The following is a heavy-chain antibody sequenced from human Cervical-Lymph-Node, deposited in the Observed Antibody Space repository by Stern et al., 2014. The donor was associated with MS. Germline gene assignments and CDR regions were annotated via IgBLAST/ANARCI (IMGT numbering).Heavy chain of an antibody. CDR3: ARDPSYCGGDCYANWFDP. V-gene: IGHV3-74*01. CDR2: INNDGSST. D-gene: IGHD2-21*02. CDR1: GFTFSSYS. Sequence: EVQLVGSGGGLVQPGGSLRLSCAASGFTFSSYSMHWVRQATGKGLAWVSRINNDGSSTSYADSVKGRFTISRDNAKNTLYLQMNSLRAENTAVYYCARDPSYCGGDCYANWFDPWGQGTLVTVSS. J-gene: IGHJ5*02.